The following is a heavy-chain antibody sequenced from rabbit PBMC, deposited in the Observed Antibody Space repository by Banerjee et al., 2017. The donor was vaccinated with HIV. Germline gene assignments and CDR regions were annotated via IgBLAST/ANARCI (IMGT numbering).Heavy chain of an antibody. Sequence: QEQLEESGGDLVKPEGSLTLTCTASGFSFSSSDYMCWVRQAPGKGLEWIACIYAGSAGSTYYASWAKGRFTISKTSSTTVTLQMTSLTAADTATYFCARRASSGVYYDLWGPGTLVTVS. CDR1: GFSFSSSDY. CDR2: IYAGSAGST. V-gene: IGHV1S45*01. J-gene: IGHJ6*01. D-gene: IGHD1-1*01. CDR3: ARRASSGVYYDL.